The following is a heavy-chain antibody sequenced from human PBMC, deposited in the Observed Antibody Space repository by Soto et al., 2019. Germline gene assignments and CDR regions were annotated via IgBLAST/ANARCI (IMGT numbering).Heavy chain of an antibody. CDR1: GFTVSDHY. Sequence: QVQVVESGGDLVKPGGSLRLSCAASGFTVSDHYVSWIRQTPGKGLEWLSFIGGAGGHSSYADSVKGRFTISRDNAKNSVFLEMDTLRGEDPALYYCAREGAQGPMVTGFFGMDGRGQGTTVTVSS. D-gene: IGHD5-18*01. CDR3: AREGAQGPMVTGFFGMDG. V-gene: IGHV3-11*06. J-gene: IGHJ6*02. CDR2: IGGAGGHS.